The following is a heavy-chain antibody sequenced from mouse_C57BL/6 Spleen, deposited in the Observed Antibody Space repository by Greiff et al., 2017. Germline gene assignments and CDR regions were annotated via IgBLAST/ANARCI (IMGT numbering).Heavy chain of an antibody. CDR2: INPSSGYT. CDR3: ARQASLYAMDY. V-gene: IGHV1-7*01. CDR1: GYTFTSYW. Sequence: QVQLKESGAELAKPGASVKLSCKASGYTFTSYWMHWVKQRPGQGLEWIGYINPSSGYTKYNQKFKDKATLTADKSSSTAYMQLSSLTYEDSSVYYCARQASLYAMDYWGQGTSVTGSS. D-gene: IGHD3-2*02. J-gene: IGHJ4*01.